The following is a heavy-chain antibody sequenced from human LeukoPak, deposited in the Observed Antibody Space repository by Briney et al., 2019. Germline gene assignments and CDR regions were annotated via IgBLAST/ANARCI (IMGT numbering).Heavy chain of an antibody. CDR3: ARGSQYSSSFMIDP. Sequence: KPSQTLSLTCTVSGGSISSCSYDWGWIRPPPGKGLEWVGRIYTSGSTTYNPSLKSRVTISVDTSKNQFSLRLSSVTAADTAVYYCARGSQYSSSFMIDPWGQGTLVTVSS. J-gene: IGHJ5*02. CDR2: IYTSGST. D-gene: IGHD6-13*01. V-gene: IGHV4-61*02. CDR1: GGSISSCSYD.